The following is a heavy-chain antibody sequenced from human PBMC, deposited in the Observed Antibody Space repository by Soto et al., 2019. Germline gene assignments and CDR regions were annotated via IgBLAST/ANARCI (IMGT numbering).Heavy chain of an antibody. J-gene: IGHJ4*02. CDR2: IYYSGST. D-gene: IGHD6-13*01. V-gene: IGHV4-59*01. Sequence: SETLSLTCTVSGGSISSYYWSWIRQPPGKGLEWIGYIYYSGSTNYNPSLKSRVTISVDTSKNQFSLKLSSVTAADTAVYHCARAPYSSNWFRYFDYWGQGTLVTVS. CDR3: ARAPYSSNWFRYFDY. CDR1: GGSISSYY.